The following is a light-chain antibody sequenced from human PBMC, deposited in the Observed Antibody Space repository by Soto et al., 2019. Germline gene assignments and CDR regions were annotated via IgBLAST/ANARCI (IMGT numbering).Light chain of an antibody. CDR1: QSVSSN. J-gene: IGKJ4*01. V-gene: IGKV3-15*01. CDR2: GAS. Sequence: VLTQSAATLSVSPGERSTLSCRSSQSVSSNLARYQQKPGQAPRLLIYGASTRATGIPARFSGSGSGTEFTLTISSLQSEDFAVYYCQQYHNWPPLTFGGGTKVDIK. CDR3: QQYHNWPPLT.